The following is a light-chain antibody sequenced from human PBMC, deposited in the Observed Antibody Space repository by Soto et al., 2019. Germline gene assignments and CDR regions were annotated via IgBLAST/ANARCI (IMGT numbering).Light chain of an antibody. CDR3: QQLKTYKQT. CDR1: QGISSY. CDR2: TAS. J-gene: IGKJ1*01. Sequence: DIQLTQSPSFLSASVGDRVTITCLASQGISSYLAWYQQKPGKAPKLLIYTASTLQSGVPSRFSGTRYAPEFTIPIPTLPPGDFEPYYCQQLKTYKQTFRQGVTADI. V-gene: IGKV1-9*01.